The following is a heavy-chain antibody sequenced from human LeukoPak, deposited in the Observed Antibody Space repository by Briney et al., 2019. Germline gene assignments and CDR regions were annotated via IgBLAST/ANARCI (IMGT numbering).Heavy chain of an antibody. V-gene: IGHV4-39*07. CDR2: IFRSGST. CDR3: VVGDYIWGPWEA. J-gene: IGHJ5*02. D-gene: IGHD3-16*01. CDR1: GGSISSSVSY. Sequence: SETLSLTCTVSGGSISSSVSYWGWIRQPPGKGLEWIGSIFRSGSTYTNPSLKSRLTISVDTSKNQFSLNLNSVTAADTAMYYCVVGDYIWGPWEAWGQGSLVTVSS.